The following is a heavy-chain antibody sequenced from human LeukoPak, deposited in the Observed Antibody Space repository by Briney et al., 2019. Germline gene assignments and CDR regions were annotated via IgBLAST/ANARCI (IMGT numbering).Heavy chain of an antibody. D-gene: IGHD4-17*01. CDR3: ARDLVTVTKGFDI. CDR2: ISHIGRT. CDR1: GDSFSSHY. J-gene: IGHJ3*02. V-gene: IGHV4-59*11. Sequence: SETLSLTCAVSGDSFSSHYWTWIRQSPGTGLEWIGYISHIGRTNYNPSLKSRVTISIDASKNQFSLKLRSVAAADTSVYYCARDLVTVTKGFDIWGQGTMVSVSS.